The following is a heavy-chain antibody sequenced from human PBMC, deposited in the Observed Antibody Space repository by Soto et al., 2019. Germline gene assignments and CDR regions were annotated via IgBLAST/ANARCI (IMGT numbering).Heavy chain of an antibody. CDR1: GDSINGNY. V-gene: IGHV4-4*02. CDR3: ARLRGSSSWQSWFDP. Sequence: SETLSLTCTVSGDSINGNYWSWVRQPPGKGPEWIGEIYDSGTTNYNPSLNSRATISVDTSKNQFSLKLSSVTAADTAVYYCARLRGSSSWQSWFDPWGQGTLVTVSS. CDR2: IYDSGTT. D-gene: IGHD6-13*01. J-gene: IGHJ5*02.